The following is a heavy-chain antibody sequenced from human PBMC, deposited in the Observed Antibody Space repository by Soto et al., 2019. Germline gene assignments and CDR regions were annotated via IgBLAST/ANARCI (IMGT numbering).Heavy chain of an antibody. J-gene: IGHJ5*02. V-gene: IGHV4-31*03. CDR2: IYYRGST. CDR3: ARTSDFGFRDWFDP. D-gene: IGHD3-3*01. Sequence: QVQLQESGPGLVKPGQTLSLTCTVSGGSISSSGYHWSWIRQHPGKGLEWIGYIYYRGSTYYKPSLKGRVTISVATSKNQFSLNLSSLTAADTAVYYCARTSDFGFRDWFDPWGQGTLVTVSS. CDR1: GGSISSSGYH.